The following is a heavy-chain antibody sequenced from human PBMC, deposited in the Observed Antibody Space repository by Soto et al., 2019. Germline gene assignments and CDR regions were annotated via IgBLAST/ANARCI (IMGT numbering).Heavy chain of an antibody. J-gene: IGHJ4*02. CDR2: IYHSGSA. D-gene: IGHD3-16*01. CDR3: VRDRGAVWGKYPKRAPKFDS. CDR1: GASITSENW. Sequence: SETLSLTCTVSGASITSENWWSWVRQPPGKGLEWIGEIYHSGSANYNPSLKSRATISLDKSKSQFSLKLTSVTAADKAIYYCVRDRGAVWGKYPKRAPKFDSWGQGTPITVSS. V-gene: IGHV4-4*02.